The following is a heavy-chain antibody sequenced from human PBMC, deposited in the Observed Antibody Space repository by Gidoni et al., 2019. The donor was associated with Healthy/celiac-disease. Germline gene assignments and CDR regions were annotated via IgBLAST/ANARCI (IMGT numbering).Heavy chain of an antibody. V-gene: IGHV1-8*01. D-gene: IGHD3-10*01. J-gene: IGHJ3*02. CDR3: ARDLREILLFGALLYTGDAFDI. CDR2: MNPNRCNT. CDR1: GYNHNSYD. Sequence: QAQPVQSGAEVKKTGASLQVSCKASGYNHNSYDINGARQPTGNGLELIGWMNPNRCNTGYAQMFQGGVTMTRTTSISTSYMELSSLRSEDTAVSYCARDLREILLFGALLYTGDAFDIWGQGTMVTVSS.